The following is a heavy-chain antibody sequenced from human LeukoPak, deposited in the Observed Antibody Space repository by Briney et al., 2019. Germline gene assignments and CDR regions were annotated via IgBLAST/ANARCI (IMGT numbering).Heavy chain of an antibody. CDR3: AAPYRGGSGSYDFGY. CDR2: IYYSGST. V-gene: IGHV4-59*04. J-gene: IGHJ4*02. Sequence: ASETLSLTCTVSGGSISSSYWSWIRQPPGKGLEWIGSIYYSGSTYYNPSLKSRVTISVDTSKNQFSLKLSSVTAADTAVYYCAAPYRGGSGSYDFGYWGQGTLVTVSS. D-gene: IGHD3-10*01. CDR1: GGSISSSY.